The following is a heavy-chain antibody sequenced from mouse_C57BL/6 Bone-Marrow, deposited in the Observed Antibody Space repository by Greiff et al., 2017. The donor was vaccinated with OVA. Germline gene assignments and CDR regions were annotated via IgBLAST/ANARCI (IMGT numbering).Heavy chain of an antibody. Sequence: VQLQQSGPGLVQPSQCLSITCTVSGFSLTSYGVHWVRQSPGKGLEWLGVIWSGGSTDYNAAFISSLSNSKDKSKSQVFFKMNRLQANDTAIYYCASYTSAGAMDYWGQGNSVTVTS. D-gene: IGHD3-2*02. CDR3: ASYTSAGAMDY. CDR1: GFSLTSYG. V-gene: IGHV2-2*02. J-gene: IGHJ4*01. CDR2: IWSGGST.